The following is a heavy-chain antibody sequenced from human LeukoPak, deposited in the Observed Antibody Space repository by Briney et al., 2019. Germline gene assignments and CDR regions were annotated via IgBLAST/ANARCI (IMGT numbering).Heavy chain of an antibody. CDR1: GYGFFGYW. D-gene: IGHD5-24*01. Sequence: GESLKISCKGSGYGFFGYWIGWVRQMPGKGLEWMGIIYPDDSKTRYSPSFQGRVTISADKSISTAYLQWSSLKASDTAMYYCARQGKDGYRVVDYWGQGTLVTVSS. CDR3: ARQGKDGYRVVDY. V-gene: IGHV5-51*01. J-gene: IGHJ4*02. CDR2: IYPDDSKT.